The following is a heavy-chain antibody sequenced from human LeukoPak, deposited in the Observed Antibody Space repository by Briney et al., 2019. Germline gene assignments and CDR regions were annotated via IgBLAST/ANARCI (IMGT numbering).Heavy chain of an antibody. V-gene: IGHV4-59*08. CDR3: ARQGSGSYYRRPFDF. CDR2: IYYSGST. CDR1: GGSITSHY. J-gene: IGHJ4*02. Sequence: PSETLSLTCTVSGGSITSHYWSWIRQPPGKGLEYIGSIYYSGSTNYNPSLKSRVTISVDTSKNQFSLKLTSVTAADTAVFYCARQGSGSYYRRPFDFWGQGTLVTVSS. D-gene: IGHD1-26*01.